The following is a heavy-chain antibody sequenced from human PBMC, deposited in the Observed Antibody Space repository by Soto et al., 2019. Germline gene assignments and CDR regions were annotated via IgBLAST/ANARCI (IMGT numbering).Heavy chain of an antibody. CDR3: EKDPSLAEGADAFDI. D-gene: IGHD3-16*02. J-gene: IGHJ3*02. V-gene: IGHV3-23*01. CDR2: ISGSGGST. CDR1: GFTFSSYA. Sequence: EVQLLESGGGLVQPGGSLRLSCAASGFTFSSYAMSWVRQAPGKGLEWVSAISGSGGSTYYADSVKGRFTISRDNSKNTLDLQMNSLRAEDTAVYYCEKDPSLAEGADAFDIWGQGTMVTVSS.